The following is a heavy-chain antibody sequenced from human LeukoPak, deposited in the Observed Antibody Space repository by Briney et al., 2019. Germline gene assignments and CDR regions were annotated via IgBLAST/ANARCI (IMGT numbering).Heavy chain of an antibody. CDR2: IYYSGST. V-gene: IGHV4-31*03. D-gene: IGHD1-26*01. Sequence: PSETLSLTCTVSGGSISSGGYYWSWIRQHPGKGLEWIGYIYYSGSTYYNPSLKSRVTISVDTSKNQFSLKLSSVTAADTAVYYCARGYSGSYRTFTRFFWFDPWGQGTLVTVSS. J-gene: IGHJ5*02. CDR1: GGSISSGGYY. CDR3: ARGYSGSYRTFTRFFWFDP.